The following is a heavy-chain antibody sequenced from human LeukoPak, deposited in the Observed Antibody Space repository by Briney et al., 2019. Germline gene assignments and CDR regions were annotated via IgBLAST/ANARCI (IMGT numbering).Heavy chain of an antibody. V-gene: IGHV1-2*02. D-gene: IGHD6-19*01. CDR3: ATLAVGYFDC. Sequence: ASVQVSCKASGYTFTDYYMHWVRQAPGQGLEWMGWINPISGGTNYAQKFQGRVTMTRDTSISTAYMELTRLRSDDTAVYYCATLAVGYFDCWGQGTLVTVSS. CDR1: GYTFTDYY. J-gene: IGHJ4*02. CDR2: INPISGGT.